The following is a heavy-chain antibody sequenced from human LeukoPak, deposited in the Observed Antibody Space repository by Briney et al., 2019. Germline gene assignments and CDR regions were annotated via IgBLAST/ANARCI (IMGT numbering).Heavy chain of an antibody. D-gene: IGHD4-23*01. J-gene: IGHJ3*02. CDR2: IYYSGST. Sequence: PSETLSLTCTVSGGSISSSSYYWGWIRQPPGKGLEWIGSIYYSGSTYYNPSLKSRVTISVDTSKNQFSLRLSSVTAADTAVYYCARGGNRFSAFDIWGQGTMVTVSS. CDR1: GGSISSSSYY. CDR3: ARGGNRFSAFDI. V-gene: IGHV4-39*07.